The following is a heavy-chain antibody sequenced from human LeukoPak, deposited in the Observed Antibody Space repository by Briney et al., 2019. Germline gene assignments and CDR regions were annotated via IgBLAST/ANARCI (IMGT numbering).Heavy chain of an antibody. CDR2: IYHSGST. J-gene: IGHJ4*02. V-gene: IGHV4-30-2*01. Sequence: SETLSLTCAVSGGSISSGGYSWSWIRQPPGKGLEWIGYIYHSGSTYYNPSLKSRVTISVVRSKNQFSLKLSSVTAADTAVYYCARDPDYWGQGTLVTVSS. CDR1: GGSISSGGYS. CDR3: ARDPDY.